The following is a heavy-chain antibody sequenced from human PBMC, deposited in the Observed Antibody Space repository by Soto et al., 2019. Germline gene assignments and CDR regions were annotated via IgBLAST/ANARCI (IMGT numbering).Heavy chain of an antibody. Sequence: GGSLRLSCAASGFTVSSNYMSWVRQAPGKGLEWVSVIYSGGSTYYADSVKGRFTISRDNSKNTLYLQMNSLRAEDTAVYYCARDPSDGYNYFDYWGQGTLVTVSS. CDR1: GFTVSSNY. CDR3: ARDPSDGYNYFDY. D-gene: IGHD5-12*01. V-gene: IGHV3-53*01. CDR2: IYSGGST. J-gene: IGHJ4*02.